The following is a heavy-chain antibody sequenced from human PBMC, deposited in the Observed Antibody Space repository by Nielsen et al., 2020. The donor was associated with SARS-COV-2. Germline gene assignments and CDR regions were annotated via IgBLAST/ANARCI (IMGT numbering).Heavy chain of an antibody. CDR2: IYYSGST. J-gene: IGHJ4*02. CDR1: GGSVSSGSYY. D-gene: IGHD3-22*01. CDR3: ARVIYDSSGYSER. V-gene: IGHV4-61*01. Sequence: SEILSLTCTVSGGSVSSGSYYWSWIRQPPGKGLEWIGYIYYSGSTNYNPSLKSRVTISVDTSKNQFSLKLSSVTAADTAVYYCARVIYDSSGYSERWGQGTLVTVSS.